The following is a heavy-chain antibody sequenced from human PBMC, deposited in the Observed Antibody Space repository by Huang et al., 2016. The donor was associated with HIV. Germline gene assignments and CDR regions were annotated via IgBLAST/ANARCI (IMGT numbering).Heavy chain of an antibody. V-gene: IGHV4-34*01. J-gene: IGHJ4*02. Sequence: QVQLHQWGAGLLKPSETLSLTCAVYGGSLRGPNWTWIRPTPGKGLEWMGEIKHSGRTNYSPSLKRRVTISLDTSKNQFSLRLRSVTAADTAVYYCARGRGDARGFLGLDFWGQGTLVTVSS. CDR1: GGSLRGPN. CDR3: ARGRGDARGFLGLDF. CDR2: IKHSGRT. D-gene: IGHD3-16*01.